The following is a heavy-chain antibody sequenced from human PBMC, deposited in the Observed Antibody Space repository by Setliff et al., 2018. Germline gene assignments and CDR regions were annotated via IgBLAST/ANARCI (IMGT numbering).Heavy chain of an antibody. D-gene: IGHD4-17*01. CDR2: ISGNSGNI. V-gene: IGHV3-9*01. CDR3: AKGHTTVSTGY. Sequence: SLRLSCAASGFRFDDYAMHWVRQASGKGLEWVSGISGNSGNIDYADSVKGRFTISRDNAKNSLYLQMNSLRPEDTALYYCAKGHTTVSTGYWGQGTLVTVSS. CDR1: GFRFDDYA. J-gene: IGHJ4*02.